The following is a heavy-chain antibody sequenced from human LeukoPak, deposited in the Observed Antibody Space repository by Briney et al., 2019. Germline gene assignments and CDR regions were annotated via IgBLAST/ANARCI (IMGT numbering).Heavy chain of an antibody. V-gene: IGHV4-38-2*01. D-gene: IGHD3-3*01. CDR3: ASDKRYYDFWSGYPWYFDY. CDR1: GYSISSGYY. Sequence: PSETLSLTCAVSGYSISSGYYWDWIRQPPGKGLEWIGSIYHSGSTYYNPSLKSRVTISVDTSKNQFSLKLSSVTAADTAVYYCASDKRYYDFWSGYPWYFDYWGQGTLVTVSS. J-gene: IGHJ4*02. CDR2: IYHSGST.